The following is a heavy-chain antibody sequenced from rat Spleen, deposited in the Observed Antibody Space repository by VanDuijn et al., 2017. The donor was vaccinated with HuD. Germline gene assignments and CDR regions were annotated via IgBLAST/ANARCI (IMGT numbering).Heavy chain of an antibody. CDR2: ISTSGGST. CDR1: GFTFSNYD. V-gene: IGHV5S23*01. Sequence: EVQLVESDGGLVQPGRSLKLSCAASGFTFSNYDMAWVRQAPTKGLEWVASISTSGGSTYYRDSVKGRFTVSRDNAKSTLYLQMDSLRSEDTATYYCARGAIKDWGQGVMVTVSS. CDR3: ARGAIKD. J-gene: IGHJ2*01. D-gene: IGHD1-2*01.